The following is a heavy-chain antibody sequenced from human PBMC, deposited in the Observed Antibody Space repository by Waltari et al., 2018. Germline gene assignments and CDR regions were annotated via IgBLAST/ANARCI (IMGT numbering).Heavy chain of an antibody. CDR1: GFTVTNSY. Sequence: HLVESGGGLIQPGGSLRLSCAASGFTVTNSYMSWVRQAPGRGLECVSVIYSAVTTYYAASVKGRFTISRDTFRNTLYLQMDNLRPDDTAVYYCARGNTASLDYWGQGTLVTVSS. D-gene: IGHD2-21*02. V-gene: IGHV3-53*01. J-gene: IGHJ4*02. CDR3: ARGNTASLDY. CDR2: IYSAVTT.